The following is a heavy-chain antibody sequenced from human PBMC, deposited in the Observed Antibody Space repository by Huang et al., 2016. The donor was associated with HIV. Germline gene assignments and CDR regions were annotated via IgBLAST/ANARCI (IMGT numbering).Heavy chain of an antibody. CDR1: GFCVWDIY. V-gene: IGHV3-11*01. CDR3: VRVRTTGRYYYAMDV. J-gene: IGHJ6*02. D-gene: IGHD1-1*01. CDR2: SSSSGSSS. Sequence: QVQLVESGGGLVKPGGSLRLACEASGFCVWDIYMGWFGQEPVQGLEWVSYSSSSGSSSYYADAVKGRFTMSRDNAKNSMDLQMTSLRAEDTAVYYCVRVRTTGRYYYAMDVWGRGTTVTV.